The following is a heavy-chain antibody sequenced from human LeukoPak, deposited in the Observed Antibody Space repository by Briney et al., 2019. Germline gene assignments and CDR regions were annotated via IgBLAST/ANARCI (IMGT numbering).Heavy chain of an antibody. CDR2: ISGSGGST. Sequence: GGSLRLSCAASGFTFSSYAMSWVRQAPGKGLEWVSAISGSGGSTYYADSVKGWFTISRDNSKNTLYLQMNSLRAEDTAVYYCAKGHYYDSSGYYPEVDFWGQGTLVTVSS. V-gene: IGHV3-23*01. CDR1: GFTFSSYA. D-gene: IGHD3-22*01. CDR3: AKGHYYDSSGYYPEVDF. J-gene: IGHJ4*02.